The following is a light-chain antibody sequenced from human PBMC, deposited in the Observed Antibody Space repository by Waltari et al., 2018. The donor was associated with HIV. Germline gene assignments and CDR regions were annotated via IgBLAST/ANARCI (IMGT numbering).Light chain of an antibody. CDR3: SSYTSSISLV. CDR2: DVT. V-gene: IGLV2-14*03. Sequence: QSALTQPASVSGSPGQSITISCTGTNNDVGTYNYVSWYQQHPAKAPKLMIYDVTVRPSGVSDRFSGSKSGNTASLTISGLQAEDEADYYCSSYTSSISLVFGGGTKVTVL. CDR1: NNDVGTYNY. J-gene: IGLJ3*02.